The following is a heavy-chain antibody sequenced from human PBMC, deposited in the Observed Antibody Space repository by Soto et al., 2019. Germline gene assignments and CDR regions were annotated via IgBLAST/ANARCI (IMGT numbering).Heavy chain of an antibody. CDR1: GGTFSSYA. CDR2: IIPIFGTA. CDR3: ARDSHYYGSGSYYNPGWFDP. Sequence: ASVKVSCKASGGTFSSYAISWVRQAPGQGLEWMGGIIPIFGTANYAQKFQGGVTITADESTSTAYMELSSLRSEDTAVYYCARDSHYYGSGSYYNPGWFDPWGQGTLVTVSS. D-gene: IGHD3-10*01. J-gene: IGHJ5*02. V-gene: IGHV1-69*13.